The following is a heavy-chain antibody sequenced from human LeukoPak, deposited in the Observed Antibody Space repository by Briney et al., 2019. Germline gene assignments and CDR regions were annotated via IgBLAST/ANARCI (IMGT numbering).Heavy chain of an antibody. D-gene: IGHD6-19*01. V-gene: IGHV4-34*01. CDR1: GGSLSAYY. Sequence: SETLSLTCAVYGGSLSAYYWTWIRQPPGKGLEWIGEINHGGSTNYNPSLKSRVTISIDTSKNQFSLKLSSVTAADTAVYYCARGRYSSGWVSAYYYYYMDVWGKGTTVTVSS. CDR2: INHGGST. J-gene: IGHJ6*03. CDR3: ARGRYSSGWVSAYYYYYMDV.